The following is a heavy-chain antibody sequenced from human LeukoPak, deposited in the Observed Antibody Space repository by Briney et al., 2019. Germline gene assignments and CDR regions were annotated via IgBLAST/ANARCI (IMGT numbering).Heavy chain of an antibody. D-gene: IGHD6-13*01. V-gene: IGHV3-30*02. Sequence: GGSLRLSCAASGFTFSDFGMHWVRQAPGKGLEWVAFIRNDGSKDYYPDSVKGRFTISRDNSRTTLYLQTHSLRIEDTAVYYCVKGGSSSHNWFDPWGQGILVTVSS. CDR2: IRNDGSKD. CDR1: GFTFSDFG. J-gene: IGHJ5*02. CDR3: VKGGSSSHNWFDP.